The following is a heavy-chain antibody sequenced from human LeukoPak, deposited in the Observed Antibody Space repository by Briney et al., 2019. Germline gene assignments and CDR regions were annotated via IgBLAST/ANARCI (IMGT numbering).Heavy chain of an antibody. CDR3: ARGTRVCGDYEG. J-gene: IGHJ4*02. Sequence: PSETLSLTCTVSGGSLSSYYWSWVREPPGNGREWIGYIYYSRGTNYNTSPKSRVTITVATSKNQFSLNLSSVTAADTAVYYYARGTRVCGDYEGWGQGTLVTVSS. V-gene: IGHV4-59*01. CDR2: IYYSRGT. CDR1: GGSLSSYY. D-gene: IGHD4-17*01.